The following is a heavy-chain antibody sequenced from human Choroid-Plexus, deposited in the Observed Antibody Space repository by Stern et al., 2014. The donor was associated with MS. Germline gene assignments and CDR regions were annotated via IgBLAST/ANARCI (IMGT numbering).Heavy chain of an antibody. V-gene: IGHV3-30*18. J-gene: IGHJ5*02. CDR3: AKDRQYLTYFFDH. CDR1: GFTFGSCA. CDR2: VSYDGRNK. Sequence: QVQLVQSGGGVVQPGRPLRLSCVASGFTFGSCAMHWVRQAPGKGLEWVAGVSYDGRNKYDADSVKGRFTISRDNSENTLYMQKSSLRPEDTAVYYCAKDRQYLTYFFDHWGQGSLVTVSS. D-gene: IGHD2/OR15-2a*01.